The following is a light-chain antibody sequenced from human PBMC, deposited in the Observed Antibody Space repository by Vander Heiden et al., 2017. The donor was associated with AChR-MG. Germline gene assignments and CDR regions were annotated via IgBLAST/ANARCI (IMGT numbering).Light chain of an antibody. CDR3: CSYAGSYTYV. CDR1: SSDVGGYNY. CDR2: DVS. Sequence: QSALTQPRSVSGSPGPSVTISCTGTSSDVGGYNYVSWYIQHTGKAPKLMMYDVSKRPSGVPDRFSGSKSGNTASLTISGLQAEDEADYYCCSYAGSYTYVFGTGTKVTVL. V-gene: IGLV2-11*01. J-gene: IGLJ1*01.